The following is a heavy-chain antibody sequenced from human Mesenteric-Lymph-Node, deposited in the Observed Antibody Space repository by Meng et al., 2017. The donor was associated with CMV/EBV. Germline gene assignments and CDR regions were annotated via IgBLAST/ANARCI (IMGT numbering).Heavy chain of an antibody. CDR1: GGSVSSGGYY. CDR3: ASPLNSIAARPGYYYGMDV. V-gene: IGHV4-61*08. CDR2: IYYSGTT. J-gene: IGHJ6*02. D-gene: IGHD6-6*01. Sequence: GSLRLSCTVSGGSVSSGGYYWSWIRQPPGKGLEWIGFIYYSGTTNYNPSLKSRVTISVDTSKNQFSLKLSSVTAADTAVYYCASPLNSIAARPGYYYGMDVWGQGTTVTVSS.